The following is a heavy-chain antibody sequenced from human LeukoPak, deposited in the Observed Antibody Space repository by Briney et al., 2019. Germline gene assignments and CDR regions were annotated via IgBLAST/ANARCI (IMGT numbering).Heavy chain of an antibody. CDR1: GGSISSYY. V-gene: IGHV4-59*12. CDR3: ARGVSGADYNGDASDI. CDR2: IYYSGST. Sequence: SETLSLTCTVSGGSISSYYWSWIRQPPGKGLEWIGYIYYSGSTNYNPSLKSRITISVDTSKNQFSLNLISVTAADTAVYYCARGVSGADYNGDASDIWGQGTMVTVSS. D-gene: IGHD4-11*01. J-gene: IGHJ3*02.